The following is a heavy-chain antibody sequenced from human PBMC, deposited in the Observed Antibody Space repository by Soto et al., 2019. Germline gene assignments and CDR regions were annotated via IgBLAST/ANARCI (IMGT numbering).Heavy chain of an antibody. J-gene: IGHJ3*02. Sequence: EAQLLESGGELIQPGGSLRLSCAASGFTYSSHGMSWVRQAPGKGLEWIAGLSRGGGSTYYADSVKGRFPISRDNSKNTLDLIMNSLRVEDTALYYCARDGQYRTDGFDIWGQGTMVTVSS. CDR2: LSRGGGST. CDR1: GFTYSSHG. CDR3: ARDGQYRTDGFDI. V-gene: IGHV3-23*01. D-gene: IGHD5-12*01.